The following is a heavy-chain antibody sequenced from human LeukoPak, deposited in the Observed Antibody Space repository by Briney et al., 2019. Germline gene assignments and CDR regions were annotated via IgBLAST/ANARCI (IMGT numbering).Heavy chain of an antibody. CDR3: ARRVVTNNYGDYGDAFDI. V-gene: IGHV4-59*08. D-gene: IGHD4-17*01. J-gene: IGHJ3*02. CDR2: IYYSGST. CDR1: GRPISSYY. Sequence: ADTLSLPCTVWGRPISSYYWRWIQQPPGKGVAGVGYIYYSGSTNYNPSLKSRVTISVDTSKNQFSLKLSSVTAADTVVYYCARRVVTNNYGDYGDAFDIWGQGTMVTVSS.